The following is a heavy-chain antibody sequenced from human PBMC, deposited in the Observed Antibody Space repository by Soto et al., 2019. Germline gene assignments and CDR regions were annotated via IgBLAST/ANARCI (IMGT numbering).Heavy chain of an antibody. V-gene: IGHV4-59*01. D-gene: IGHD4-17*01. CDR2: IYYSGST. J-gene: IGHJ4*02. Sequence: PPETLSHTCTVSGGSIRSYDMSWIRQPPGKGLESNGYIYYSGSTNYNPSLNNRVTISVDTSKNHFPPQLSSPPAADTAVYYCARAYYGDYDYWGEGALVTVSS. CDR1: GGSIRSYD. CDR3: ARAYYGDYDY.